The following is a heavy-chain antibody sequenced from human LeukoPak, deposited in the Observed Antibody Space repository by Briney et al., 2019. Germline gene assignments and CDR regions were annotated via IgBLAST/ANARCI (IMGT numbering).Heavy chain of an antibody. CDR1: GFTFSSYA. D-gene: IGHD3-22*01. J-gene: IGHJ4*02. Sequence: PGGSLRLSCAVSGFTFSSYAMSWVRQPPGKGLEWVSVISGSGGSTYYADSVKGRFTISRDNSRNTLYLQMNSLRAEDTAVYYCAKARVGYYDSSVPHYFDYWGRGTLVTVSS. CDR2: ISGSGGST. V-gene: IGHV3-23*01. CDR3: AKARVGYYDSSVPHYFDY.